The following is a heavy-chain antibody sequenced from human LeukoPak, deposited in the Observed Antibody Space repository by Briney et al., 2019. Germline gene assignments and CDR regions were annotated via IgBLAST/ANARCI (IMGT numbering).Heavy chain of an antibody. CDR3: ITTSGWHLPNDYFAY. CDR1: GFTFSNAW. V-gene: IGHV3-15*01. D-gene: IGHD6-19*01. Sequence: KSGGSLRLSCAASGFTFSNAWMSWVRQAPGKGLEWVGRIKSKTDGGTTDYAAPVKGRFTISRDDSKNTLYLQMNSLKTEDTAVYYCITTSGWHLPNDYFAYWGQGTLVTVSS. CDR2: IKSKTDGGTT. J-gene: IGHJ4*02.